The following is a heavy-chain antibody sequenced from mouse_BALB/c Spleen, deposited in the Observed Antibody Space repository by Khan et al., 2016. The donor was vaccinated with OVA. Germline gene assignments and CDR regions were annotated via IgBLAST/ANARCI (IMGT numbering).Heavy chain of an antibody. CDR1: GVSLSSSGMG. D-gene: IGHD2-2*01. Sequence: QVTLKESGPGILQPSQTLSLTCSFSGVSLSSSGMGVGWIRQPSGKGLEWLSHSWWDDDERYNPALKSRLTVSNVTSTYQVSLKIASVDTADTDTCYCGRREWLRDYAMECWGQRTSVTVS. J-gene: IGHJ4*01. V-gene: IGHV8-12*01. CDR2: SWWDDDE. CDR3: GRREWLRDYAMEC.